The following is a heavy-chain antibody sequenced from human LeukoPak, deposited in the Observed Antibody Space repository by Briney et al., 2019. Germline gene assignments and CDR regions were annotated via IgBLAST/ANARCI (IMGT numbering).Heavy chain of an antibody. CDR1: GFTFSSYA. CDR3: ARRPLRYFDWLSPAAFDI. V-gene: IGHV4-59*08. J-gene: IGHJ3*02. D-gene: IGHD3-9*01. Sequence: GSLRLSCAASGFTFSSYAMSWLRQPPGKGLEWLGYIYYSGSTNYNPSLKSRVTISVDTSKNQFSLKLSSVTAADTAVYYCARRPLRYFDWLSPAAFDIWGQGTMVTVSS. CDR2: IYYSGST.